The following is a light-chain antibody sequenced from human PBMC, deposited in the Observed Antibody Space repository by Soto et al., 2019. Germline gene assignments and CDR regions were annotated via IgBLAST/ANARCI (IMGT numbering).Light chain of an antibody. J-gene: IGKJ5*01. CDR3: QQAYSSPIT. V-gene: IGKV3-20*01. CDR2: GVS. Sequence: EIFLTRSPGTLSLSPGERATLSCRASQSGSDSYLAWYQQKPGQPPRLLIYGVSSRGYGIPDRFSGSGSGTDFTLSINSLQPEDFATYYCQQAYSSPITFGQGTRLEIK. CDR1: QSGSDSY.